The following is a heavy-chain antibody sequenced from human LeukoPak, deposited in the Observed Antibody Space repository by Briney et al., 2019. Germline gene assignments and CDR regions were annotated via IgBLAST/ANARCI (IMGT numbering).Heavy chain of an antibody. CDR2: INWNGGGT. Sequence: RPGGSLRLSCAASGFTFDDFGMTWVRQAPGKGLEWVPGINWNGGGTGYADSVKGRFTISRDNAKKILYLQMNSLRVEDTAVYYCARWELSGRVMERLSWINHWGQGALVTVSS. CDR1: GFTFDDFG. J-gene: IGHJ4*02. V-gene: IGHV3-20*04. D-gene: IGHD3-16*02. CDR3: ARWELSGRVMERLSWINH.